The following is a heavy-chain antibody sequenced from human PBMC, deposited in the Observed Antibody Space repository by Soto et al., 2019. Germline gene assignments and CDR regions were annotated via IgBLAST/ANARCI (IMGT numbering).Heavy chain of an antibody. D-gene: IGHD3-16*01. CDR1: GDTFSNFA. CDR3: AKMDPSFDGGEGFDP. V-gene: IGHV1-69*01. J-gene: IGHJ5*02. Sequence: QVQLVQSGAEVRKPGSSVKVSCQASGDTFSNFAITWVRQAPGQGLDWMGGIIPIFGKVYYAHKFQGRVTIAADEATSTAYMGLVSLRSDDTATYYWAKMDPSFDGGEGFDPWGQGTLVTVSS. CDR2: IIPIFGKV.